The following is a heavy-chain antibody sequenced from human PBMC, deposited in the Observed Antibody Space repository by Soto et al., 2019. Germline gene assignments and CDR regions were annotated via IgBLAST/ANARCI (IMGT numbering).Heavy chain of an antibody. CDR1: GGSVSSGSYY. D-gene: IGHD3-3*01. CDR2: IYYSGST. CDR3: ARDRHGQYYDFWSGYYSSPNYYYMDV. Sequence: SETLSLTCTVSGGSVSSGSYYWSWIRQPPGKGLEWIGYIYYSGSTNYNPSLKSRVTISVDTSKNQFSLKLSSVTAADTAVYYCARDRHGQYYDFWSGYYSSPNYYYMDVWGKGTTVTVSS. J-gene: IGHJ6*03. V-gene: IGHV4-61*01.